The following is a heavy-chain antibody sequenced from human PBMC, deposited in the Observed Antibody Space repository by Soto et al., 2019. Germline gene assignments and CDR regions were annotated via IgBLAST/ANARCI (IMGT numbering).Heavy chain of an antibody. V-gene: IGHV4-59*11. CDR3: ARVGSSGWSPDY. CDR1: GGSISGHY. CDR2: VFYTVTT. J-gene: IGHJ4*02. Sequence: SETLSLTCTVSGGSISGHYWIWIRQSPGKGLEWIGYVFYTVTTNYNPSLKSRVTLSADTSKNQFSLRLSSVTAADTAVYYCARVGSSGWSPDYWGQGTRVTFSS. D-gene: IGHD6-19*01.